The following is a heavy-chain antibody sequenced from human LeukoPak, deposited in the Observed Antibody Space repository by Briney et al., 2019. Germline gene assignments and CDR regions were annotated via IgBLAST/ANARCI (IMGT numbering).Heavy chain of an antibody. CDR1: GFTFSNYW. CDR2: INPDGSNS. Sequence: GRSLRLSCAASGFTFSNYWMHWVRQAPGKGLEWVSRINPDGSNSNYADSVKGRFTMSRDNAKNTVYPQMNSLRAEDTALFYCVRQAVSGDSGIAYWGRGTLVTVSS. CDR3: VRQAVSGDSGIAY. D-gene: IGHD2-21*02. J-gene: IGHJ4*02. V-gene: IGHV3-74*01.